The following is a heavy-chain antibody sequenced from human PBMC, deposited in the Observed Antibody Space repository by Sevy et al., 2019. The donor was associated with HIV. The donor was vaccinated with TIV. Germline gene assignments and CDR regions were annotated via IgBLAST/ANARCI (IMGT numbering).Heavy chain of an antibody. CDR1: GDSVSSNSAA. Sequence: KQSQTLSLTCAISGDSVSSNSAAWNWIRQSPSRGLEWLGRTYYRSKWYNDYAVSVKSRITINPDTSKNQFSLQLNSVTPEDTAVYYCARGANTGQLVRGYYFDYWGQGTLVTVSS. D-gene: IGHD6-6*01. CDR3: ARGANTGQLVRGYYFDY. V-gene: IGHV6-1*01. J-gene: IGHJ4*02. CDR2: TYYRSKWYN.